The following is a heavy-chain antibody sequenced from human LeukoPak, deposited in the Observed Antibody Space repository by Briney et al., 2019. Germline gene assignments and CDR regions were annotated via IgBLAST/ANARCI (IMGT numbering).Heavy chain of an antibody. CDR2: IFYTGST. Sequence: PSETLSLTCTVPGGSISRHYWSWIRQPPGKGLEWIGYIFYTGSTDHNPSLKSRVTMSVDMSKNQLSLNLTSATAADTAVYYCARHGRYYYDSSGYYYGGYFDYWGQGTLVTVSS. CDR3: ARHGRYYYDSSGYYYGGYFDY. V-gene: IGHV4-59*08. J-gene: IGHJ4*02. CDR1: GGSISRHY. D-gene: IGHD3-22*01.